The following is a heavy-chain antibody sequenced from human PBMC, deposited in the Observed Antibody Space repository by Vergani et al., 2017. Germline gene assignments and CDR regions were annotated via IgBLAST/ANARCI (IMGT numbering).Heavy chain of an antibody. Sequence: EVQLVESGGGLVQPGGSLRLSCAASGFTLSSYWMSWVRQAPGKGLEWVANIKQDGSEKYYVDSVKGRFTISRDNAKNSLYLQMNSLRAEDTAVYYCARDRVSGMDVWGQGTTVTVSS. V-gene: IGHV3-7*01. CDR1: GFTLSSYW. J-gene: IGHJ6*02. D-gene: IGHD4-23*01. CDR3: ARDRVSGMDV. CDR2: IKQDGSEK.